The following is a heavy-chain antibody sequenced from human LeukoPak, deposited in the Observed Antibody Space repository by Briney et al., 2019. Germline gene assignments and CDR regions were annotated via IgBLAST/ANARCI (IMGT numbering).Heavy chain of an antibody. CDR3: AGSSGYYTSKGFDY. CDR1: GFTFSSYA. D-gene: IGHD3-3*01. Sequence: GGSLRLSCAASGFTFSSYAMHWVRQAPGKGLEYVSAISSNGGSTYYANSVKGRFTISRDNSKNTLYLQMGSLRAEDMAVYYCAGSSGYYTSKGFDYWGQGTLVTVSS. J-gene: IGHJ4*02. CDR2: ISSNGGST. V-gene: IGHV3-64*01.